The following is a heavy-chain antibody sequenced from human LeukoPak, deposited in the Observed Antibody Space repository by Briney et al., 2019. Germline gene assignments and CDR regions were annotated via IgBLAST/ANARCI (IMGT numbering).Heavy chain of an antibody. Sequence: GGSLRLSCAASGFTFGSYAMSWVRRAPGKGLEWVSAISRSGGSTVYADSVTGRFTLSRDNSKNTLYLQMNSLRGEDTALYFCAKESGGSGSPFKYWGQGTLVTVSS. V-gene: IGHV3-23*01. CDR2: ISRSGGST. CDR3: AKESGGSGSPFKY. D-gene: IGHD3-22*01. J-gene: IGHJ4*02. CDR1: GFTFGSYA.